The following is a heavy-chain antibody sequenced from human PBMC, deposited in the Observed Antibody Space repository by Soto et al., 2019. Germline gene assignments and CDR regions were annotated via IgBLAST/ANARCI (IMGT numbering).Heavy chain of an antibody. CDR2: IYYSGST. Sequence: SETLSLTCTVSGGYISSGGYYWSWIRQHPGKGLEWIGYIYYSGSTYYNPSLKSRVTISVDTSKNQFSLKLSSVTAADTAVYYCARVGSSSPRLDYWGQGTLVTVSS. CDR3: ARVGSSSPRLDY. V-gene: IGHV4-31*03. CDR1: GGYISSGGYY. J-gene: IGHJ4*02. D-gene: IGHD6-6*01.